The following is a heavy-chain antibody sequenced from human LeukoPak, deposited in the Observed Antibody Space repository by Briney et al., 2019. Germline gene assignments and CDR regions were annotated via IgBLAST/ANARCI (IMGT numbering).Heavy chain of an antibody. Sequence: SETLSLTCAVYGGSFSGYYWIWIRQPPGKGLEWIGEINHSGSTNYNPSLKSRVTISVDTSKNQFSLKLSSVTAADTAVYYCARHGFYGWFDPWGQGTLVTVSS. D-gene: IGHD2/OR15-2a*01. CDR2: INHSGST. CDR3: ARHGFYGWFDP. CDR1: GGSFSGYY. V-gene: IGHV4-34*01. J-gene: IGHJ5*02.